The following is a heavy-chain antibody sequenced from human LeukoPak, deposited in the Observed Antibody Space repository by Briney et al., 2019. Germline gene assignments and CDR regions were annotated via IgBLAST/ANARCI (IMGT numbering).Heavy chain of an antibody. Sequence: SETLSLTCAVSGGSISSDDWWSWVRQAPGKGLEWIGEIYHSGSTNYNPSLKSRLTISVDKSKNQFSLKLSSVSAADTAVYYCAKDHSKLGMDWYFDLWGRGTLVTVSS. D-gene: IGHD2-15*01. CDR1: GGSISSDDW. CDR3: AKDHSKLGMDWYFDL. V-gene: IGHV4-4*02. J-gene: IGHJ2*01. CDR2: IYHSGST.